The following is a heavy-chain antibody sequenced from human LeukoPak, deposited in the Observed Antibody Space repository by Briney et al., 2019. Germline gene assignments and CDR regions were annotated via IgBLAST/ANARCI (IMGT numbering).Heavy chain of an antibody. CDR1: GFIFSNYA. CDR3: ARDWTDTDMIH. V-gene: IGHV3-30*04. CDR2: ISYDGSNK. J-gene: IGHJ4*02. Sequence: PGGSLRLSCVASGFIFSNYAMHWVRQAPGKGPEWVAFISYDGSNKLYAASVTGRFTISRDNSKNTLYLQMNNLRPDDTAVYYCARDWTDTDMIHWGQGTLVTVSS. D-gene: IGHD5-18*01.